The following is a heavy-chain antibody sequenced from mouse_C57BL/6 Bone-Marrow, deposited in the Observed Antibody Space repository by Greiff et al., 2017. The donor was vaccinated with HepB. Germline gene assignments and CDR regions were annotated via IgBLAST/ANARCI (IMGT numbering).Heavy chain of an antibody. J-gene: IGHJ1*03. CDR2: ISSGSSTI. CDR1: GFTFSDYG. CDR3: ASPVYYDYDWYFDV. D-gene: IGHD2-4*01. Sequence: DVMLVESGGGLVKPGGSLKLSCAASGFTFSDYGMHWVRQAPEKGLEWVAYISSGSSTIYYADTVKGRFTISRDNAKNTLFLQMTSLRSEDTAMYYCASPVYYDYDWYFDVWGTGTTVTVSS. V-gene: IGHV5-17*01.